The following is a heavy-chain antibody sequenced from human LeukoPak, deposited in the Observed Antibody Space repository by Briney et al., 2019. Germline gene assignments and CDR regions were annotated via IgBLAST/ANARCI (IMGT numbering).Heavy chain of an antibody. CDR1: RFTFSSYE. J-gene: IGHJ3*02. Sequence: PGGSLRLSCAASRFTFSSYEMNWVRQAPGKGLEWVSYISGSGIKHYSDSVKGRFTISRDNAKNSLYLQMNSLRVEDTAVYYCAREDTGVAFDIWGQGTRVTVSS. CDR2: ISGSGIK. CDR3: AREDTGVAFDI. D-gene: IGHD2-8*01. V-gene: IGHV3-48*03.